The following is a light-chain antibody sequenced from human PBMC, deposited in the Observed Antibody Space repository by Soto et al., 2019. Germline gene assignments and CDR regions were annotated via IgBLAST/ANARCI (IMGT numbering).Light chain of an antibody. CDR3: QVWDFRPDQGV. CDR2: DDR. J-gene: IGLJ3*02. Sequence: SYELTQPPSVSVAPGKTATMTCGGNNIGSKSVQWYQQKPGQAPVLVISDDRDRPSGIPERFSGSNSGNTATLTISRVEAADEADYYCQVWDFRPDQGVFGGGTKLTVL. V-gene: IGLV3-21*03. CDR1: NIGSKS.